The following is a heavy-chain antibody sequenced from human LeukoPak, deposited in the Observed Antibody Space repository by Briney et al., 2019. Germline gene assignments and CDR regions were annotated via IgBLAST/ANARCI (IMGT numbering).Heavy chain of an antibody. Sequence: GGSLRPSCAASGFTFDDYAMHWVRQAPGKGLEWVSGISWISGSIGYADSVKGRFTISRDNAKNSLYLQMNSLRAEDTALYYCAKDGGRYRSGSYYNEPIDYWGQGTLVTVSS. CDR2: ISWISGSI. J-gene: IGHJ4*02. D-gene: IGHD3-10*01. CDR1: GFTFDDYA. V-gene: IGHV3-9*01. CDR3: AKDGGRYRSGSYYNEPIDY.